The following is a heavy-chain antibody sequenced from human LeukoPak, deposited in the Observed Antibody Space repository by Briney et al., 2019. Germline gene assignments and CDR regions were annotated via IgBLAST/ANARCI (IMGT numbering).Heavy chain of an antibody. CDR2: ISSNGGST. J-gene: IGHJ4*02. V-gene: IGHV3-64*02. CDR3: ARSARLMKGVVEVTALDD. CDR1: GFTFSSYA. Sequence: GGSLRLSCAASGFTFSSYAMHWVRQAPGKGLEYVSAISSNGGSTYYADSVKGRFTIARDNAKNSVYLEMNSLRADDTAVYYCARSARLMKGVVEVTALDDWGQGTLVTVSS. D-gene: IGHD3-3*01.